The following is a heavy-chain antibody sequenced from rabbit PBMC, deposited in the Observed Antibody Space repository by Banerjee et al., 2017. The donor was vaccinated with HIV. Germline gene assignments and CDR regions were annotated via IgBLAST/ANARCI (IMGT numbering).Heavy chain of an antibody. D-gene: IGHD2-1*01. CDR3: ARRLYDDFNL. CDR2: IFAGSSGST. J-gene: IGHJ4*01. Sequence: QSLEESGGDLVKPGASLTITCTASGFSFSSNAMCWVRQAPGKGLEWIACIFAGSSGSTYYASWAKGRFTISKTSSTTVDLKMTSLTAADTATYFCARRLYDDFNLWGQGTLVTVS. CDR1: GFSFSSNA. V-gene: IGHV1S40*01.